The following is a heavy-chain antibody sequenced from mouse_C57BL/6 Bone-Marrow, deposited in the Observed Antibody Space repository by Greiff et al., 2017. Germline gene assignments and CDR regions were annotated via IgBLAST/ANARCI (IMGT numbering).Heavy chain of an antibody. CDR3: ARTAYYDYDWAWFAY. V-gene: IGHV1-69*01. CDR2: IDPSDSYT. Sequence: VQLQQPGAELVMPGASVKLSCKASGYTFTSYWMHWVKQRPGQGLEWIGEIDPSDSYTNYNQKFKGKSTLTVDKSSSTAYMQLSSLTSEDSAVYYCARTAYYDYDWAWFAYWGQGTLVTVSA. J-gene: IGHJ3*01. CDR1: GYTFTSYW. D-gene: IGHD2-4*01.